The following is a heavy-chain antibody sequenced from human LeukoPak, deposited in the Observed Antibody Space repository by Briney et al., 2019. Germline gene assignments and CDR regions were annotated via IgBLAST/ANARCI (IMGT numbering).Heavy chain of an antibody. Sequence: GSLRLSCAASGFTFSDYYMSWIRQAPGKGLEWVSYISSSGSTIYYADSVKGRFTISRDNAKNSLYLQMNSLRAEDTAVYYCARERYCSSSSCFDYYGMDVWGQGTTVTVSS. D-gene: IGHD2-2*01. CDR3: ARERYCSSSSCFDYYGMDV. J-gene: IGHJ6*02. CDR1: GFTFSDYY. CDR2: ISSSGSTI. V-gene: IGHV3-11*01.